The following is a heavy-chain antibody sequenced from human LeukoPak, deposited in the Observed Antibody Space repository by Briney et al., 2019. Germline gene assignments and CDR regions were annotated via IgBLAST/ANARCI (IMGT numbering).Heavy chain of an antibody. CDR3: ARAPLVVYANYYYMDV. CDR2: INPNSGGT. D-gene: IGHD2-8*02. CDR1: GYTFTGYY. Sequence: ASVKVSCKASGYTFTGYYMHWVRQAPGQGLEWMGWINPNSGGTNYAQKFQGRVTMTRDTSISTAYMELSRLRSDDTAVYYCARAPLVVYANYYYMDVWGKGTTVTVSS. J-gene: IGHJ6*03. V-gene: IGHV1-2*02.